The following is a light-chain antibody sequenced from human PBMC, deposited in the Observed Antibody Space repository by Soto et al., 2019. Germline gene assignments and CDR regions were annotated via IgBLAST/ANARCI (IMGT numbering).Light chain of an antibody. CDR1: QSVLYSSNNKSY. Sequence: DIVMTQFPDSLTVPLGERATINCKSSQSVLYSSNNKSYLAWYQHKPGQPPKVLIYWASTRESGVLDRFSGSGSGTDFTLTISSLQADDVAVYYCQQYYTTPYTFGQGTKLEIK. CDR2: WAS. V-gene: IGKV4-1*01. CDR3: QQYYTTPYT. J-gene: IGKJ2*01.